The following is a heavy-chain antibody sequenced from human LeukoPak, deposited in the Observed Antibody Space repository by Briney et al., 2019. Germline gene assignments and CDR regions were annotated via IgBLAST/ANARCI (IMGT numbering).Heavy chain of an antibody. Sequence: GASVKVSCKASGYTFTSYYMHWVRQAPGQGLEWMGIINTSGGRTSYAQKFQGRATMTRDTSTSTVHMRLSRLGSEDPAVYYFARPERGDSYGAYYYYSMDVWGQGTTVT. V-gene: IGHV1-46*01. CDR2: INTSGGRT. J-gene: IGHJ6*02. CDR3: ARPERGDSYGAYYYYSMDV. CDR1: GYTFTSYY. D-gene: IGHD5-18*01.